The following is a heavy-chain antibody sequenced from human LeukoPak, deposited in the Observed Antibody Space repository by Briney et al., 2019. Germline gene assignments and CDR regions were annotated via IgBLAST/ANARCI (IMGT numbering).Heavy chain of an antibody. CDR2: IYSGGST. J-gene: IGHJ4*02. CDR1: GFTVSSNY. V-gene: IGHV3-66*02. Sequence: PGVSLRLSCAASGFTVSSNYMSWVRQAPGKGLEGGSVIYSGGSTYYADSVKGRFTISRDNSKNTLYLQMNSLRAEDTAVYYCARDPGDGYNSGYFDYWGQGTLVTVSS. CDR3: ARDPGDGYNSGYFDY. D-gene: IGHD5-24*01.